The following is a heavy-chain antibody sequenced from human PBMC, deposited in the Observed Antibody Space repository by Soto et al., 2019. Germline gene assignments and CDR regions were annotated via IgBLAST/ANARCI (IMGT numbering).Heavy chain of an antibody. CDR3: ARDLRGYDFWSGYQGWFDP. D-gene: IGHD3-3*01. CDR2: IYYSGST. Sequence: SETLSLTCTVSGGSISSGDYYWSWIRQPPGKGLEWIGYIYYSGSTYYNPSLKSRVTISVDTSKNQFSLKLSSVTAADTAVYYCARDLRGYDFWSGYQGWFDPWGQGTLVTVS. J-gene: IGHJ5*02. V-gene: IGHV4-30-4*01. CDR1: GGSISSGDYY.